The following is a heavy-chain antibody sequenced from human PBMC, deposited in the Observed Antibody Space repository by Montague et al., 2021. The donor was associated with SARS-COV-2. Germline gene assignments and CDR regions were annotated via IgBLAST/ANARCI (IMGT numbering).Heavy chain of an antibody. CDR1: GGSFSGYY. V-gene: IGHV4-34*01. Sequence: SGTLSLTCVVSGGSFSGYYLSRIRQPPRPGQEWIWEINHSDSTNYNPSLTSRVPISVDTSTQQFSLRLNSVTAADTAVSYCASGGGYSYGALDYWGQGTLVTVSS. D-gene: IGHD5-18*01. CDR2: INHSDST. CDR3: ASGGGYSYGALDY. J-gene: IGHJ4*02.